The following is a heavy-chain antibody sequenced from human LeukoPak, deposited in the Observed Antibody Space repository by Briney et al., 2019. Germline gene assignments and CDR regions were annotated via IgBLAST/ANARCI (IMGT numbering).Heavy chain of an antibody. V-gene: IGHV3-48*04. D-gene: IGHD3-22*01. J-gene: IGHJ4*02. CDR1: GFTFSSYS. CDR2: ISSSSSTI. Sequence: GGSLRLSCAASGFTFSSYSMNWVRQAPGKGLEWVSYISSSSSTIYYADSVKGRFTISRDNAKNSLYLQMNSLRAEDTAVYCCARDGNYYDSSGYYGDYWGQGTLVTVSS. CDR3: ARDGNYYDSSGYYGDY.